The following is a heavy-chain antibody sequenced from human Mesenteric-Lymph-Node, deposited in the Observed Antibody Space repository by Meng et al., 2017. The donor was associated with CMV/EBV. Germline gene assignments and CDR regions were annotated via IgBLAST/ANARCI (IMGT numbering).Heavy chain of an antibody. CDR3: AGVPKGGHWYFDL. CDR2: TSSSGYSI. D-gene: IGHD2-15*01. J-gene: IGHJ2*01. V-gene: IGHV3-48*03. CDR1: GFTFSGSA. Sequence: GGSLRLSCAASGFTFSGSAMHWVRQASGKGLEWISYTSSSGYSIYYADSVKGRFTISRDNAKNSLYLQMNSLRAEDTAVYHCAGVPKGGHWYFDLWGRGTLVTVSS.